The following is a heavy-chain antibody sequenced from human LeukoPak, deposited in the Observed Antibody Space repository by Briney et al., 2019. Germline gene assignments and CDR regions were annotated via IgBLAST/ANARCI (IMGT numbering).Heavy chain of an antibody. V-gene: IGHV4-4*07. J-gene: IGHJ4*02. Sequence: PSETLSLTCTVSGDTINSYYWNWIRQPAGKGLEWIGHIYTRGSTKYNPSLKSRVTMSIDTSKNQFSLNLYSVTAADTAVYYCAINYTAVSAFDSWGQGTLVTVSS. CDR3: AINYTAVSAFDS. D-gene: IGHD6-19*01. CDR2: IYTRGST. CDR1: GDTINSYY.